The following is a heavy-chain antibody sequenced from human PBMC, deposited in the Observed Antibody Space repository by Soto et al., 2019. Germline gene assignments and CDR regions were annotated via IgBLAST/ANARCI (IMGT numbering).Heavy chain of an antibody. J-gene: IGHJ6*03. CDR3: ASSTSCYTDYYYMDV. D-gene: IGHD2-2*02. CDR2: INSDGSST. V-gene: IGHV3-74*01. Sequence: EVQLVESGGGLVQPGGSLRLSCAASGFTFSSYWMHWVRQAPGKGLVWVSRINSDGSSTSYADSVKGRFTISRDNAKNTLYLQMNSLRAEDTAVYYCASSTSCYTDYYYMDVWSKGTTVTVSS. CDR1: GFTFSSYW.